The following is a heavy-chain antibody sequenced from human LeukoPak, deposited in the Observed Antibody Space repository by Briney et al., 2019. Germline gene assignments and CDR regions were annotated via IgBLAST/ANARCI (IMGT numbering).Heavy chain of an antibody. D-gene: IGHD2-15*01. J-gene: IGHJ4*02. V-gene: IGHV3-30-3*01. CDR3: ARDGYCSGGSCYYYFDY. Sequence: PGGSLRLSCAASGFTFSSYAMHWVRQAPGKGLEWVAVISYDGSNKYYADSVKGRFTISRDNSKNTLYLQMNSLRAEDTAVYYCARDGYCSGGSCYYYFDYWGQGTLVTVSS. CDR1: GFTFSSYA. CDR2: ISYDGSNK.